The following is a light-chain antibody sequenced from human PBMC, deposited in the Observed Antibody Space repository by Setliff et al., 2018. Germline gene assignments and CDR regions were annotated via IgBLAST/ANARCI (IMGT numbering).Light chain of an antibody. V-gene: IGLV2-23*02. CDR2: EVD. Sequence: QSALTQPASVAGSPGQSITISCTGTSRDVGSYNLVSWYQQHPGKAPQLTIYEVDKRPSGVSSRFSGSKSDNTASLTISGLQAEDEAEYYCCPYAGSPAFVIFGGGTKVTVL. CDR1: SRDVGSYNL. J-gene: IGLJ2*01. CDR3: CPYAGSPAFVI.